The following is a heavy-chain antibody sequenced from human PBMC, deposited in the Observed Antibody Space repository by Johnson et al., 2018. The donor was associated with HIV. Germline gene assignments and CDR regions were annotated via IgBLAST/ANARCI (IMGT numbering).Heavy chain of an antibody. CDR3: AKALGVYGDYVLDAFDI. Sequence: QVQLVESGGSVVRPGGSLRLSCAASGFTLSRYAVHWVRQAPGKGLEWVAVISFDGSNEYYADSVKGRFTISRDNSKNTLDLQMNSLRAEDTAVYYCAKALGVYGDYVLDAFDIWGQGTMVTVSS. J-gene: IGHJ3*02. CDR2: ISFDGSNE. CDR1: GFTLSRYA. V-gene: IGHV3-30*04. D-gene: IGHD4-17*01.